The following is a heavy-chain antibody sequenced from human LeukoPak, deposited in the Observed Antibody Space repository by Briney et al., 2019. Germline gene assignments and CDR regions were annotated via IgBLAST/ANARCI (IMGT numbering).Heavy chain of an antibody. Sequence: PSETLSLTCTVSGYSISSGYYWGWIRQPPGKGLEWSGSIYYSGSTFYSPSLKSRVTISVDTSKPQFSLRLSSVTAADTAVYYCVREVGASYYWGQGTLVTVSS. CDR3: VREVGASYY. V-gene: IGHV4-38-2*02. CDR2: IYYSGST. D-gene: IGHD1-26*01. CDR1: GYSISSGYY. J-gene: IGHJ4*02.